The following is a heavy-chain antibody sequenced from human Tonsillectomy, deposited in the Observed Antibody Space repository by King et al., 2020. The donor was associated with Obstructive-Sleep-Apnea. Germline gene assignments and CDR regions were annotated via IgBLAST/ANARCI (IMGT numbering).Heavy chain of an antibody. Sequence: VQLVESGGGVVQPGRSLRLSCVASGFTFSGYAMDWVRQAPGKGLEWVAVISYDGNTKYYADSVKGRFTISRDNSKKTLYLQMNSLRADDTAVYFCAKDPGRLRIAPAVDYYYGMDVWGHGTTVSVSS. CDR2: ISYDGNTK. CDR1: GFTFSGYA. J-gene: IGHJ6*02. V-gene: IGHV3-30*04. CDR3: AKDPGRLRIAPAVDYYYGMDV. D-gene: IGHD6-13*01.